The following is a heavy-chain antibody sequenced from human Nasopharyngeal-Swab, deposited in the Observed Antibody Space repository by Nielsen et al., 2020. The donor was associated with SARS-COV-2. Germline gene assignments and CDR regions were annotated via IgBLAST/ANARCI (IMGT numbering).Heavy chain of an antibody. Sequence: SETLSLTCTVSGGSISSGGYYWSWIRQHPGKGLEWIGYIYYSGSTYYNPSLKSRVTISVDTSKNQFSLKLTSVTAADTAVYYCARAGKYNYYDSSAYEGGGSHFDYWGQGTLVTVSS. CDR2: IYYSGST. D-gene: IGHD3-22*01. J-gene: IGHJ4*02. CDR1: GGSISSGGYY. CDR3: ARAGKYNYYDSSAYEGGGSHFDY. V-gene: IGHV4-31*03.